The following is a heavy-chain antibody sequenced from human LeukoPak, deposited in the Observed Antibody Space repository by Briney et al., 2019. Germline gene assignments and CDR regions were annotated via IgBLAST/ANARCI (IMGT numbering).Heavy chain of an antibody. D-gene: IGHD3-22*01. V-gene: IGHV1-69*13. CDR3: ARDQSYYYDSSAPPTGY. J-gene: IGHJ4*02. CDR1: GGAFSSYA. Sequence: SVKVSCKASGGAFSSYAISWVRQAPGQGLEWVGGIIPIFGTANYAQKFQGRVTITADESTSTAYMELSSLRSEDTAVYYCARDQSYYYDSSAPPTGYWGQGTLVTVSS. CDR2: IIPIFGTA.